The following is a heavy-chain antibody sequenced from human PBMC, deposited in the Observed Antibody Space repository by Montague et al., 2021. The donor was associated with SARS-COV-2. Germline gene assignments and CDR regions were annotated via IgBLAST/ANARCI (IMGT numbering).Heavy chain of an antibody. CDR3: AKLPSRDGYNLRDY. J-gene: IGHJ4*02. Sequence: SLRLSCAASGFTVDDYAMHWVRQAPGKGLEWVSGISWNIGSLGYSYSXXVLFTISRDNAKNSLYLQMNSLRAEDTALYYCAKLPSRDGYNLRDYWGQGTLVTVSS. CDR1: GFTVDDYA. CDR2: ISWNIGSL. V-gene: IGHV3-9*01. D-gene: IGHD5-24*01.